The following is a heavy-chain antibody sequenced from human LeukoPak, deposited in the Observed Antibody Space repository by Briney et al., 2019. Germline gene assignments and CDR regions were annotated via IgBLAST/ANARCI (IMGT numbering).Heavy chain of an antibody. CDR1: GGSISSSNYY. CDR2: VYYSGST. D-gene: IGHD5-12*01. J-gene: IGHJ3*02. Sequence: SETLSLTCTVSGGSISSSNYYWDWIRQPPGKGLEWIGSVYYSGSTYYNPSLKSRVTISVDTSKNQFSLKLSSVTAADTAVYYCARDSPWTYRQGAFDIWGQGTMVTVSS. V-gene: IGHV4-39*07. CDR3: ARDSPWTYRQGAFDI.